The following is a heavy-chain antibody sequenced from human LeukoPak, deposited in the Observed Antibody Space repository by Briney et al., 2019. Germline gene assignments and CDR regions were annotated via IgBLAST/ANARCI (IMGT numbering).Heavy chain of an antibody. CDR3: ARSQAVASNRGAFDV. Sequence: SETLSLTCTVSGYSISNSNWWGWIRQPPGKGLERIGYIYYSGSAYYNASLKSRVTLSVDSSKNQFSLELSSVTAVDTATYYCARSQAVASNRGAFDVWGQGTMVIVSS. V-gene: IGHV4-28*01. CDR1: GYSISNSNW. CDR2: IYYSGSA. D-gene: IGHD6-19*01. J-gene: IGHJ3*01.